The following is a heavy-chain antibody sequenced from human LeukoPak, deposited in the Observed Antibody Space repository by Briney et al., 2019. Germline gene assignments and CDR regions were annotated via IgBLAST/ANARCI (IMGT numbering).Heavy chain of an antibody. CDR1: GYTFTSYG. V-gene: IGHV1-18*01. D-gene: IGHD3-3*01. J-gene: IGHJ6*03. Sequence: ASVKVSCKASGYTFTSYGISWVRQAPGQGLEWMGWISAYNGNTNYAQKLQGRVTMTTDTSTSTAYMELRSLRSDDTAVYYCARDGFLGWLFGGPPLQNYYYYYMDVWGKGTTVTVSS. CDR3: ARDGFLGWLFGGPPLQNYYYYYMDV. CDR2: ISAYNGNT.